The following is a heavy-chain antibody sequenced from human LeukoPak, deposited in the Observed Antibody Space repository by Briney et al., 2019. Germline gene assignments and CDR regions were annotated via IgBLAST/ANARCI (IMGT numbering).Heavy chain of an antibody. CDR2: INHSGST. CDR1: GGSISSYY. V-gene: IGHV4-34*01. D-gene: IGHD6-19*01. CDR3: ARGDSSGWYFDY. Sequence: SETLSLTCTVSGGSISSYYWSWIRQPPGKGLEWIGEINHSGSTNYNPSLKSRVTISVDTSKNQFSLKLSSVTAADTAVYYCARGDSSGWYFDYWGQGTLVTVSS. J-gene: IGHJ4*02.